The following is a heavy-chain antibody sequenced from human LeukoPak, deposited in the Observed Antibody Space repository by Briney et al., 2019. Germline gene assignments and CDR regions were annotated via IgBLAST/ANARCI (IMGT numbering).Heavy chain of an antibody. D-gene: IGHD3-9*01. Sequence: GASVKVSCKASGYTFTSHDINWVRQATGHGLEWMGWMNPNSGNTGYAQKFQGRVTMARNTSISTAYMELSSLRSEDAAVYYCASTNYDISTKETYYYYMDVWGKGTTVTVSS. CDR2: MNPNSGNT. CDR3: ASTNYDISTKETYYYYMDV. CDR1: GYTFTSHD. J-gene: IGHJ6*03. V-gene: IGHV1-8*01.